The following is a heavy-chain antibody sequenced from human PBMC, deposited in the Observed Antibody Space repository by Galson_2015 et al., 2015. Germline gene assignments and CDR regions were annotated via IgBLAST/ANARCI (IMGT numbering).Heavy chain of an antibody. J-gene: IGHJ4*02. CDR3: ARGVPYYYDSSGSITGWYFDY. Sequence: SETLSLTCAVYGGSFSGYYWSWIRQPPGKGLEWIGEINHSGSTNYNPSLKSRVTISVDTSKNQFSLKLSSVTAADTAVYCCARGVPYYYDSSGSITGWYFDYWGQGTLVTVSS. V-gene: IGHV4-34*01. CDR2: INHSGST. D-gene: IGHD3-22*01. CDR1: GGSFSGYY.